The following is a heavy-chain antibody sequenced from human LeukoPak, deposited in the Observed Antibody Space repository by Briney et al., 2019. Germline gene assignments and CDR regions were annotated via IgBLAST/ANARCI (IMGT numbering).Heavy chain of an antibody. D-gene: IGHD7-27*01. J-gene: IGHJ4*02. V-gene: IGHV4-4*07. CDR1: GGSISRYY. CDR3: ARDNWGSLDY. CDR2: IYSSGST. Sequence: PSETLSLTCTVSGGSISRYYWNWIRQPAGKGLEWIGRIYSSGSTNYNPSLESRVTISVDTSERQFSLKLSSVSAAHTAVYYCARDNWGSLDYWGQGILVTVSS.